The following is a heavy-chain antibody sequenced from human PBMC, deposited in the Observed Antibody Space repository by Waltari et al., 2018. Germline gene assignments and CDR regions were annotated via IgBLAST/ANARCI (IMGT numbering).Heavy chain of an antibody. J-gene: IGHJ4*02. CDR1: GFTFSSYA. CDR3: ARKPIISGHYYYFDY. D-gene: IGHD1-26*01. CDR2: ISGSGGST. Sequence: EVQLVESGGGLVQPGGSLRLSCAASGFTFSSYAMSWVRQAPGKGLEWVSAISGSGGSTYYADSVKVRFTISRDNSKNTLYLQMNSLRAEDTAVYYCARKPIISGHYYYFDYWGQGTLVTVSS. V-gene: IGHV3-23*04.